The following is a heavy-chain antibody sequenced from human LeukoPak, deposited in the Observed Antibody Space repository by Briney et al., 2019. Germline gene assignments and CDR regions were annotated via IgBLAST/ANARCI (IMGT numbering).Heavy chain of an antibody. CDR3: AREGSGSTHYMDV. CDR1: GYTFTGYY. Sequence: AASVKVSCKASGYTFTGYYMHWVRQAPGQGLEWMGWINPNSGGTNYAQKFQGRVTMTRDTSISTAYMELSRLRSDDTAVYYCAREGSGSTHYMDVWGKGTTVAVSS. V-gene: IGHV1-2*02. D-gene: IGHD3-10*01. J-gene: IGHJ6*03. CDR2: INPNSGGT.